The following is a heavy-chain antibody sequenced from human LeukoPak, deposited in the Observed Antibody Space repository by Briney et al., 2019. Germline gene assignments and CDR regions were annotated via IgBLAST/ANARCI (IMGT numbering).Heavy chain of an antibody. D-gene: IGHD3-10*01. Sequence: GGSLRLSCIVSGFTFRNYVIHWVRQAPGKGLERVAVTSSDLNVKLYADSVKGRFTISRDNSRSTLYLQMNSLRPEDTAIYYCAREGYYGSGSPPSLYFDYWGQGTLVTVSS. CDR1: GFTFRNYV. CDR3: AREGYYGSGSPPSLYFDY. J-gene: IGHJ4*02. V-gene: IGHV3-30-3*01. CDR2: TSSDLNVK.